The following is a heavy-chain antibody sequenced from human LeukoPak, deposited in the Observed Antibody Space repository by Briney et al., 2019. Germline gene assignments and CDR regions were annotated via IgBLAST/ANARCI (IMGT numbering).Heavy chain of an antibody. V-gene: IGHV3-23*01. CDR3: SKRPGGAVDGPFDY. D-gene: IGHD6-19*01. Sequence: PGGSLRLSCSASGFTFSAYAMSWVRQAPGKGLEWVSSIGVSGADTYYADSVKGRFTISRDNSKNTLYLQMSSLRAEDTAVYYCSKRPGGAVDGPFDYWGQATLATVSS. J-gene: IGHJ4*02. CDR2: IGVSGADT. CDR1: GFTFSAYA.